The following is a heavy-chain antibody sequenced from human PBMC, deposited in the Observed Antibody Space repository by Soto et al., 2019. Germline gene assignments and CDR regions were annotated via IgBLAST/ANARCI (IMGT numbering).Heavy chain of an antibody. V-gene: IGHV1-69*01. Sequence: QVQLVQSGAEVKKPGCSVKVSCKASGGTFRSYSISWVRQGPGQGLEWMGGIIPIFDITNYAQKFQGRVTITADESTSTAYMELSSLGSDDTAVYYCARPDEGGYSSNHHYYYALDVWGQGTTVTV. CDR3: ARPDEGGYSSNHHYYYALDV. CDR2: IIPIFDIT. J-gene: IGHJ6*02. D-gene: IGHD3-22*01. CDR1: GGTFRSYS.